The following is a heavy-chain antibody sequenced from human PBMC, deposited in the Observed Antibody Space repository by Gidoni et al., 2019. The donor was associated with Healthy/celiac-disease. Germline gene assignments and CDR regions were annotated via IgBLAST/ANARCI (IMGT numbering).Heavy chain of an antibody. V-gene: IGHV1-69*06. CDR3: ARGVSSGWYRGGLLWFDY. CDR2: IIPIFGTA. CDR1: GGTFSSYA. J-gene: IGHJ4*02. D-gene: IGHD6-19*01. Sequence: QVQLVQSGAEVKKPGSSVKVSCKASGGTFSSYAISGVRQAPGQGLEWMGGIIPIFGTANYAQKFQGRVTITADKSTSTAYMELSSLRSEDTAVYYCARGVSSGWYRGGLLWFDYWGQGTLVTVSS.